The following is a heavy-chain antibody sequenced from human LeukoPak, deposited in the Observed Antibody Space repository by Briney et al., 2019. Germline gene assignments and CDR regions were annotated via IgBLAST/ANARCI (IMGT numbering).Heavy chain of an antibody. CDR2: IYHSGST. J-gene: IGHJ6*03. CDR1: GGSISRGNW. CDR3: AANAYYCMDV. V-gene: IGHV4-4*02. Sequence: PSETLSLTCAVSGGSISRGNWGSWVRQSPEKGLEWIGEIYHSGSTNYNPSLKSRVTISLDKSNNLFSLKLSSVTAADTGVYYCAANAYYCMDVWGKGTTVTVSS.